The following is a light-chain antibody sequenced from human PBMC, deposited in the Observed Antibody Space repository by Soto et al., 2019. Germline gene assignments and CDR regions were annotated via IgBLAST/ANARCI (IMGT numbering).Light chain of an antibody. CDR2: DVS. CDR3: QKHYNWPLT. V-gene: IGKV3-11*01. Sequence: EIVLTQSPATLSLPPVEIATLSFRASQTVRNNLAWYPPRPGRAPRLLIYDVSSRATGIPARFSGSGSGTDGTLTISSLEPEDCAVDYCQKHYNWPLTFGGGTKVDIK. J-gene: IGKJ4*01. CDR1: QTVRNN.